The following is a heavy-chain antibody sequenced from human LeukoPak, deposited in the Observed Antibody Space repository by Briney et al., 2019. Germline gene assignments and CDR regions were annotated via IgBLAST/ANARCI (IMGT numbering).Heavy chain of an antibody. J-gene: IGHJ5*02. V-gene: IGHV3-21*01. Sequence: GGSLRLSCAASGFTFSSYSMNWVRQAPGKGLEWVSSISSSSSYIYYADSVKGRFTISRDNAKNSVFLQMSSLRDEDTAVYYCARDRPNILGLDPWGQGTLVTVSS. CDR1: GFTFSSYS. CDR3: ARDRPNILGLDP. D-gene: IGHD2/OR15-2a*01. CDR2: ISSSSSYI.